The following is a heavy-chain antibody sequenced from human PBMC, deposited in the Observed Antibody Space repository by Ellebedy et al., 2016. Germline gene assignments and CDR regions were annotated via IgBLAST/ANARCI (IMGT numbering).Heavy chain of an antibody. CDR1: GFTFSSYA. J-gene: IGHJ5*02. D-gene: IGHD3-22*01. CDR2: ISYDGSNK. CDR3: AKDLHYYDSSGGDL. V-gene: IGHV3-30-3*01. Sequence: GGSLRLXCAASGFTFSSYAMHWVRQAPGKGLEWVAVISYDGSNKYYADSVKGRFTISRDNSKNTLYLQMNSLRAEDTAVYYCAKDLHYYDSSGGDLWGQGTLVTVSS.